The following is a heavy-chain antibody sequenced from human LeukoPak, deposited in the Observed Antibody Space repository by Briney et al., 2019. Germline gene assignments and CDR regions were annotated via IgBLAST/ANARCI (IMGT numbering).Heavy chain of an antibody. CDR3: ARLRPSPYCSSTSCTPTGY. Sequence: PGESLKISCKGSGYSFTNYWIGWVRQMPGKGLEWMGIIYPGDSDTRYSPSFQGQVTISADKSISTAYLQWSSLKASDTAMYYCARLRPSPYCSSTSCTPTGYWGQGTLVTVSS. CDR1: GYSFTNYW. D-gene: IGHD2-2*01. V-gene: IGHV5-51*01. J-gene: IGHJ4*02. CDR2: IYPGDSDT.